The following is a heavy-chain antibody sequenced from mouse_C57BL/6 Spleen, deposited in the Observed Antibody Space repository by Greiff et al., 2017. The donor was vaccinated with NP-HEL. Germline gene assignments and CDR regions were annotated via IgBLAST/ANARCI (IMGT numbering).Heavy chain of an antibody. CDR1: GYTFTDYY. Sequence: EVQLQQSGPELVKPGASVKISCKASGYTFTDYYMNWVKQSHGKSLEWIGDINPNNGGTSYNQKFKGKATLTVDKSSSTAYMELRSLTSEDSAVYYCARIGITTVVAPYYYAMDYWGQGTSVTVSS. D-gene: IGHD1-1*01. CDR2: INPNNGGT. J-gene: IGHJ4*01. CDR3: ARIGITTVVAPYYYAMDY. V-gene: IGHV1-26*01.